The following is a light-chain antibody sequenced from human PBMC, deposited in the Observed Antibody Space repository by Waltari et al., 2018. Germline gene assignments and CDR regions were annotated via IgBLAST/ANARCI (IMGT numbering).Light chain of an antibody. CDR1: SSNIGSTA. V-gene: IGLV1-44*01. CDR2: SNS. J-gene: IGLJ2*01. Sequence: QSALTQPPSASGPPGQRVIISCSGSSSNIGSTAVSWYRQFPGTAPRLLIYSNSEPTSGVPDRFSGSKSGTSASLTISGLQSDDAADYYCATWDDRQTGYVVFGGGTKLTVL. CDR3: ATWDDRQTGYVV.